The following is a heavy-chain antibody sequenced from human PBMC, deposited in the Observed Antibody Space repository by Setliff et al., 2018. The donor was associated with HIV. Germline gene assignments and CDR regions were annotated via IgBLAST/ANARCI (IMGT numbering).Heavy chain of an antibody. CDR2: IIHSGST. V-gene: IGHV4-61*10. J-gene: IGHJ4*01. Sequence: SETLFLTCTVSGASFIRSRYYWSWIRQPAGKGLEWIGEIIHSGSTNYNPSLKSRVTMSVDTSKNQFSLRLNSVTAADTAVYYCARKHLANVFDYWGQGTLVTVSS. CDR1: GASFIRSRYY. CDR3: ARKHLANVFDY. D-gene: IGHD5-12*01.